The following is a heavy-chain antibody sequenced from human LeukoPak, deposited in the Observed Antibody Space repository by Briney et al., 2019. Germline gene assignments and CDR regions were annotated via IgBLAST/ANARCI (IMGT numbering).Heavy chain of an antibody. V-gene: IGHV4-38-2*01. CDR2: IYHSGST. Sequence: SETLSLTCAVSGYSISSGYYLGWIRQPPGKGLEWIGSIYHSGSTYYNPSLKSRDTISVDTSKNQFSLKLSSVTAADTAVYYCARGAPRAPFDYWGQGTLVTVSS. CDR1: GYSISSGYY. J-gene: IGHJ4*02. CDR3: ARGAPRAPFDY.